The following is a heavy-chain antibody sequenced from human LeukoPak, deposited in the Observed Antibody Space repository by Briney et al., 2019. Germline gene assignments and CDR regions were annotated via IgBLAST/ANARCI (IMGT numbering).Heavy chain of an antibody. CDR3: ARELGYCSSTSCYSAGEAFDI. CDR1: GYTFTGHY. J-gene: IGHJ3*02. Sequence: GASVKVSCKASGYTFTGHYMHWVRQAPGQGLEWMGWINPNSGGTNYAQKFQGRVTMTRDTSISTAYMELSRLRSDDTAVYYCARELGYCSSTSCYSAGEAFDIWGQGTMVTVSS. D-gene: IGHD2-2*01. V-gene: IGHV1-2*02. CDR2: INPNSGGT.